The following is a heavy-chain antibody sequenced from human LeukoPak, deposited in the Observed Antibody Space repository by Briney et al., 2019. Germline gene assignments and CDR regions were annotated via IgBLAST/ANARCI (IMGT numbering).Heavy chain of an antibody. D-gene: IGHD3-10*01. CDR1: GYTFTGYY. CDR2: INPNSGGT. J-gene: IGHJ6*02. V-gene: IGHV1-2*06. CDR3: ARERDTWLWIGTKYGMDV. Sequence: ASVKVSCKASGYTFTGYYMHWVRQAPGQGLEWMGRINPNSGGTNYAQKFQGRVTMTRDTSISTAYMELSRLRSDDTAVYYCARERDTWLWIGTKYGMDVWGQGTTVTVSS.